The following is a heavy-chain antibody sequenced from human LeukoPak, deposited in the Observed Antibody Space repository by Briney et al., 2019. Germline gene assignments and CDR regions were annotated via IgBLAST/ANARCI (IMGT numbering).Heavy chain of an antibody. CDR3: ARVRAGEYYFDSNGYSYYFDS. CDR2: IYHSGNT. D-gene: IGHD3-22*01. V-gene: IGHV4-38-2*02. J-gene: IGHJ4*02. Sequence: SETLSPTCTVSAYSIISGYYWGWIRQPPGKGLEWIGSIYHSGNTYYNPSLKSRVTISVDTSKNQFSLKLSSVTAADTAVYFCARVRAGEYYFDSNGYSYYFDSWGQGTLVTVSS. CDR1: AYSIISGYY.